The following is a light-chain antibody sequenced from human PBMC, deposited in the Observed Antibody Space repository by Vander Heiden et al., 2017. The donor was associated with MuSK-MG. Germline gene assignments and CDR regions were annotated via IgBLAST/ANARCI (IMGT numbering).Light chain of an antibody. V-gene: IGKV1-39*01. J-gene: IGKJ2*01. Sequence: DIQMTQSPSSLSISVGDRVTITCRASQSISSDVHWYQQMPGKAPRLLIYGASTLQSGVPSRFSGSGSGTSFTLTINSLQPEDLATYYCQQSVHTPYTFGQGTKLEIK. CDR1: QSISSD. CDR2: GAS. CDR3: QQSVHTPYT.